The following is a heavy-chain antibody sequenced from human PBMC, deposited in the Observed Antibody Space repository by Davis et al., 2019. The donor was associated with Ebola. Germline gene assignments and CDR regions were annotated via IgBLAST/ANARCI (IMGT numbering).Heavy chain of an antibody. CDR1: GAFVSSGGYS. V-gene: IGHV4-61*08. D-gene: IGHD3-16*02. J-gene: IGHJ4*02. Sequence: MPSETLSLTCAVSGAFVSSGGYSWIWIRQSPGKGLEWIGYIHYSGNTKYNPSLQSRVTLSVDTSKTQFSLRLRSVTTADTAVYYCAREGPYDYLRGGYRYLSWAYWGQGALVTVSS. CDR3: AREGPYDYLRGGYRYLSWAY. CDR2: IHYSGNT.